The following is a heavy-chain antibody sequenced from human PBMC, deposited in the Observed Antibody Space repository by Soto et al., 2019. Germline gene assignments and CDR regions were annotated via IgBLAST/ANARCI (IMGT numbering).Heavy chain of an antibody. Sequence: PGGSLRLSCAASGFTFSDYYMSWIRQAPGKGLEWVSYISGTGDTIYYADSVKGRFTISRDNAKNSLILQMTSLRVEDTAVYYCARVLQGYCSSTSCYRNYYYGMDVWGQGTTVTVSS. CDR3: ARVLQGYCSSTSCYRNYYYGMDV. CDR1: GFTFSDYY. D-gene: IGHD2-2*02. J-gene: IGHJ6*02. V-gene: IGHV3-11*04. CDR2: ISGTGDTI.